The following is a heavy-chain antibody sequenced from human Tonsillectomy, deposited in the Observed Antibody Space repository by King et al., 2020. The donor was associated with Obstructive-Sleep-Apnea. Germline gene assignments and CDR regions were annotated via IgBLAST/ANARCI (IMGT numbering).Heavy chain of an antibody. Sequence: QLVQSGGGVVQPGRSLRLSCAASGFTFSSYGMHWVRQAPGKGLEWVAVISYDGSNKYYADSVKGRFTISRDNSKNTLYLQMNSLRAEDTAVYYCAKSPYSRKRIAVAGILRGDGIDYWGQGTLVTVSS. V-gene: IGHV3-30*18. CDR1: GFTFSSYG. J-gene: IGHJ4*02. CDR2: ISYDGSNK. D-gene: IGHD6-19*01. CDR3: AKSPYSRKRIAVAGILRGDGIDY.